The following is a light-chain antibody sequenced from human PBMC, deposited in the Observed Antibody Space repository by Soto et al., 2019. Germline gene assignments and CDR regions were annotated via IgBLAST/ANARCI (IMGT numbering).Light chain of an antibody. CDR1: QSIGPY. J-gene: IGKJ1*01. CDR3: QQSHSSPLT. CDR2: VAS. V-gene: IGKV1-39*01. Sequence: DIQMTQSPSSLSASVGDRVTITCRASQSIGPYLSWYQEKPGTPPRLLIYVASSLESGDPSRFSGSASGTDFTLTISSLQPEDFATYYCQQSHSSPLTFGQGTKVEI.